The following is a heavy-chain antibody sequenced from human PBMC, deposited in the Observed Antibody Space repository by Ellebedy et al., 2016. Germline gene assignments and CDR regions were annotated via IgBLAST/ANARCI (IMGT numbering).Heavy chain of an antibody. D-gene: IGHD3-22*01. V-gene: IGHV4-34*01. J-gene: IGHJ5*02. Sequence: SETLSLTCAVYGGSFSGYYWSWIRQPPGKGLEWIGEINHSGSTNYNPSLKSRVTISVDTSKNQFSLKLSSVTAADTAVYYCARHSAMIGRPNWFDPWGQGTLVTVSS. CDR2: INHSGST. CDR1: GGSFSGYY. CDR3: ARHSAMIGRPNWFDP.